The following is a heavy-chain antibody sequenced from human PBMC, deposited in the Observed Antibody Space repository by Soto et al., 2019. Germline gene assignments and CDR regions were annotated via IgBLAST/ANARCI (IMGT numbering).Heavy chain of an antibody. CDR2: IIPIPGTA. V-gene: IGHV1-69*01. J-gene: IGHJ6*02. D-gene: IGHD2-2*01. CDR3: ARSQGSSTSLEIYYYYYYGMDV. Sequence: QVQLVQSGAEVKKPGSSVKVSCNASGGTFSSYAISWVRQAPGQGLEWMGGIIPIPGTANYEQKFQGRVTITADESTSTAYMELSSLRSEDTAVYYCARSQGSSTSLEIYYYYYYGMDVWGQGTTVTVSS. CDR1: GGTFSSYA.